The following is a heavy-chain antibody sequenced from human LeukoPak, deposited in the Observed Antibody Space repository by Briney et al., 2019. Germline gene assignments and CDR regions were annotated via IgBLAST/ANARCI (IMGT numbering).Heavy chain of an antibody. CDR3: ARDPKNIAAAGNSFDY. V-gene: IGHV4-34*01. CDR1: GGSFSGYY. Sequence: SETLSLTCAVYGGSFSGYYWSWIRQPPGKGLEWIGEINHSGSTNYNPPLKSRVTISVDTSKNQFSLKLSSVTAADTAVYYCARDPKNIAAAGNSFDYWGQGTLVTVSS. CDR2: INHSGST. D-gene: IGHD6-13*01. J-gene: IGHJ4*02.